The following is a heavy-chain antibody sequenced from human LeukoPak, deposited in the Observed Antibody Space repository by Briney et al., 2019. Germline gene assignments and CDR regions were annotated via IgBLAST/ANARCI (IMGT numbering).Heavy chain of an antibody. J-gene: IGHJ4*02. CDR1: GFTFDDYG. D-gene: IGHD3-22*01. V-gene: IGHV3-20*04. CDR3: ARDGHYYDSSGYYSGFDY. CDR2: INWNGGST. Sequence: PGGSLRLSCAASGFTFDDYGMSWVRQAPGKGLEWVSGINWNGGSTGYADSVKGRFTISRDNAKNSLYLQMNSLRAEDTALYYCARDGHYYDSSGYYSGFDYWGQGTLVTVSS.